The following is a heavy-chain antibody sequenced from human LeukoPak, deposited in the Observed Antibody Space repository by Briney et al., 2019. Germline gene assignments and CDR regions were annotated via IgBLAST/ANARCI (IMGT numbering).Heavy chain of an antibody. CDR3: ARVRQQWLVRVQDYYYYYYMDV. V-gene: IGHV3-7*01. CDR2: IKQDGSEK. J-gene: IGHJ6*03. Sequence: PGGSLRLSCAASGFTFSSYWMSWVRQAPGKGLEWVANIKQDGSEKYYVDSVKGRFTISRDNAKNSLYLQMNSLRAEDTAVYYCARVRQQWLVRVQDYYYYYYMDVWGKGTTVTVSS. D-gene: IGHD6-19*01. CDR1: GFTFSSYW.